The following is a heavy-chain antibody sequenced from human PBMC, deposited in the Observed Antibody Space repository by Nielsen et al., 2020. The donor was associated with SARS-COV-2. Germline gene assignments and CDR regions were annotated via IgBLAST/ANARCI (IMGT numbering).Heavy chain of an antibody. D-gene: IGHD3-10*01. J-gene: IGHJ4*02. Sequence: GGSLRLSCAASGFTFGDYAMSWVRQAPGKGLEWVGFISNKAYGGTTEYAASVKGRFTISRDDSRSIASLQMNSLKTEDTALYYCSRRGKNYGLPFDYWGQGTLVTVSS. CDR1: GFTFGDYA. CDR3: SRRGKNYGLPFDY. V-gene: IGHV3-49*04. CDR2: ISNKAYGGTT.